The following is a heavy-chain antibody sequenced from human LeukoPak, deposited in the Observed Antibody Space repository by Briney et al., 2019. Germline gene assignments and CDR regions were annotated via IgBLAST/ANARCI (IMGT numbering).Heavy chain of an antibody. Sequence: GGSLRLSCAASGFTFSNAWMSWVRQAPGKGLEWVGRIKSKTEGGATHYAAPVKGRFTISRDDSKNTLYLQMNSLKTEDTAVYYCTTEAYYYDSGAIKYFDYWGQGTLVTVSS. D-gene: IGHD3-22*01. J-gene: IGHJ4*02. CDR2: IKSKTEGGAT. V-gene: IGHV3-15*01. CDR3: TTEAYYYDSGAIKYFDY. CDR1: GFTFSNAW.